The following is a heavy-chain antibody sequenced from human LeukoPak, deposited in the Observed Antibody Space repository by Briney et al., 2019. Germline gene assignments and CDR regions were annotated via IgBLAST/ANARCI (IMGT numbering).Heavy chain of an antibody. J-gene: IGHJ4*02. D-gene: IGHD3-10*01. CDR1: GFTFSSYA. CDR3: AKDKGRTMVRGSFDY. V-gene: IGHV3-23*01. Sequence: GGSLRLSCAASGFTFSSYAMSWVRQAPGRGLEGVSAISGSGGSTYYADSVKGRFTISRDNSKNTLYLQMNSLRAEDTAVYYCAKDKGRTMVRGSFDYWGQGTLVTVSS. CDR2: ISGSGGST.